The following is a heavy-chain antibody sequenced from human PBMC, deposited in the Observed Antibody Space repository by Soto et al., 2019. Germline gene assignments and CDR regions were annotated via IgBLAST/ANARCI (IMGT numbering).Heavy chain of an antibody. CDR2: IKPSNNDV. J-gene: IGHJ4*02. D-gene: IGHD2-15*01. Sequence: GGSLRLSCAASGFTFNSYAMSWVRQAPGKGLEWVSTIKPSNNDVYFGDSVKGRFTISRDNSKNTLYLQMNSLRAEDTAIYFCARAADCQFSGGSCFPEYYFDYWGQGTLVTVSS. CDR1: GFTFNSYA. V-gene: IGHV3-23*01. CDR3: ARAADCQFSGGSCFPEYYFDY.